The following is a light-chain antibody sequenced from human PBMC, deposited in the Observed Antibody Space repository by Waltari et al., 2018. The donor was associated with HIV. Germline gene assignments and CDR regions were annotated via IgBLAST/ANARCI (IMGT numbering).Light chain of an antibody. Sequence: DIQMTQSPSTLSASVGDRVTITCRASQTSSRWLAWYQQKPGKAPKLLIYKASTLESGVPSRFSGSGSGTAFSLTINSLQPDDFATYYCQQYKDFPITFGGGTKVEIK. J-gene: IGKJ4*01. V-gene: IGKV1-5*03. CDR3: QQYKDFPIT. CDR2: KAS. CDR1: QTSSRW.